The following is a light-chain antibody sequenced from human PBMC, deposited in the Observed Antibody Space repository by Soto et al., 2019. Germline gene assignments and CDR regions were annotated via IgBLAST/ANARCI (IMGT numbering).Light chain of an antibody. CDR1: QSVSSSF. CDR2: GAS. CDR3: QQYGSLPFT. V-gene: IGKV3-20*01. Sequence: EIVLTQSPGTLSLSPGERATLSCRASQSVSSSFLAWYQQKPGQAPRLLIYGASSRATGIPDRFSGSGSGTDFTLTISRLDPEDFAVYYCQQYGSLPFTFGPGTKVDFK. J-gene: IGKJ3*01.